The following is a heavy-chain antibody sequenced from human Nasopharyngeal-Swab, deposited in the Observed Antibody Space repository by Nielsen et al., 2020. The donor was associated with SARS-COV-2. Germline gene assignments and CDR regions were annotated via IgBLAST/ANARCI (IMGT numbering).Heavy chain of an antibody. CDR3: ARDLGGFGGY. J-gene: IGHJ4*02. Sequence: GGSLRLSCAASGFSFSTFWMHWVRQVPGEGLVWVSRINTDGRRTNYAESVKGGFTISRDNVKNMLYLQMNNLRPEDTAVYYCARDLGGFGGYWGQGTLATVSS. V-gene: IGHV3-74*01. CDR2: INTDGRRT. CDR1: GFSFSTFW. D-gene: IGHD4-23*01.